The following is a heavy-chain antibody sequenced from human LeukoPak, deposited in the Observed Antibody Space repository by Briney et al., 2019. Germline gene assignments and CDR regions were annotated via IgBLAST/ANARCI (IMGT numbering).Heavy chain of an antibody. CDR1: GFTFSSYA. D-gene: IGHD3-10*01. CDR3: ASEEAFGESLPTSYYFDY. Sequence: GGSLRLSCAASGFTFSSYAMSWVRQAPGKGLEWVSSISSSSSYIYYADSVKGRFTISRDNAKNSLHLQMNSLRAEDTAVYYCASEEAFGESLPTSYYFDYWGQGTLVTVSS. J-gene: IGHJ4*02. CDR2: ISSSSSYI. V-gene: IGHV3-21*01.